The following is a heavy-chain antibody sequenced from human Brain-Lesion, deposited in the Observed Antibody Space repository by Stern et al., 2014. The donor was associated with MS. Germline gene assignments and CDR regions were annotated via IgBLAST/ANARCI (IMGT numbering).Heavy chain of an antibody. CDR2: VYYSGNT. J-gene: IGHJ4*02. CDR1: GDSLSSSTFY. D-gene: IGHD5-18*01. CDR3: ARHQLGYGYAYLRY. V-gene: IGHV4-39*01. Sequence: VHLVESGPGLVKPSDTLSLTCSVSGDSLSSSTFYWGWIRQPPGKGPEWIGSVYYSGNTYYHPSLKSRVTISVDTSKNPFSLRLTSVTAADTAVYYCARHQLGYGYAYLRYWGQGTLVTVSS.